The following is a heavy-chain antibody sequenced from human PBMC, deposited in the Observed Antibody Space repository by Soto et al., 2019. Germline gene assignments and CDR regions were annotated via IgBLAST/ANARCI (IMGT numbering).Heavy chain of an antibody. D-gene: IGHD6-19*01. Sequence: SQTLSLTCALYGGSFSGYYWSWIRQPPGKGLEWIGEINHSGSTNYNPSLKTRVTISVNTSKNQLSLKLSSVTAADTAVYYCAGGIAVAISDAWSKRTLVAV. V-gene: IGHV4-34*01. J-gene: IGHJ5*02. CDR2: INHSGST. CDR1: GGSFSGYY. CDR3: AGGIAVAISDA.